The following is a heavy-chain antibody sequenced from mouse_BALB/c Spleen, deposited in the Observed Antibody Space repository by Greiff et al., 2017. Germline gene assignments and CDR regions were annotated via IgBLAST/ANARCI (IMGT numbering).Heavy chain of an antibody. V-gene: IGHV1-18*01. D-gene: IGHD1-1*01. Sequence: VQLQQSGPELVKPGASVKISCKASGYTFTDYNMHWVKQSHGKSLEWIGDINPNNGGTIYNQKFKGKATLTVDKSSSTAYMELRSLTSEDTAVYYCAKRGGSSPYAMDYWGQGTSVTVSS. J-gene: IGHJ4*01. CDR2: INPNNGGT. CDR3: AKRGGSSPYAMDY. CDR1: GYTFTDYN.